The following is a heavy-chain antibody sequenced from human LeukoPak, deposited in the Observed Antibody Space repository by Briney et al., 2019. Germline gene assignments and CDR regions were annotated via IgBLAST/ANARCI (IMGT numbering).Heavy chain of an antibody. D-gene: IGHD5-18*01. CDR2: ISGSGGST. V-gene: IGHV3-23*01. CDR1: GFTFDDYA. Sequence: PGGSLRLSCAASGFTFDDYAMSWVRQAPGKGLEWVSAISGSGGSTYYADSVKGRFTISRDNSKNTLYLQMNSLRAEDTAVYYCAKDVDTAMATGGYWGQGTLVTVSS. CDR3: AKDVDTAMATGGY. J-gene: IGHJ4*02.